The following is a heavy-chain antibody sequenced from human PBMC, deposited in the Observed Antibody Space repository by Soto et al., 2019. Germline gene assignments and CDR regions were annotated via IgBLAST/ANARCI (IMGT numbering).Heavy chain of an antibody. Sequence: QVQLVESGGGVVQPGRSLRLSCSASGFTFSDYAINWVRQAPGKGLEWVASISGDGIKKYIADSVKGRFIISRDNSKNTVLLQMSSLGPEDTAVYYCARRLTPSVTAMGYWGQGTLVTVSS. D-gene: IGHD2-21*02. CDR2: ISGDGIKK. V-gene: IGHV3-30-3*01. CDR1: GFTFSDYA. CDR3: ARRLTPSVTAMGY. J-gene: IGHJ4*02.